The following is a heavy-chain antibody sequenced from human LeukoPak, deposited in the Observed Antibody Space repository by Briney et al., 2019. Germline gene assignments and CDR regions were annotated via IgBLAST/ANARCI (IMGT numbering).Heavy chain of an antibody. J-gene: IGHJ3*02. Sequence: GGSLRLSCAASGFTFSDYGMHWVRQAPDKGLEWVAFIRYDGSNKYYADSVKGRFTISRDNSKNTLYLQMNSLRAEDTAVYYCARVNSYGLHTDAFDIWGQGTMVTVSS. V-gene: IGHV3-30*02. CDR3: ARVNSYGLHTDAFDI. CDR2: IRYDGSNK. D-gene: IGHD5-18*01. CDR1: GFTFSDYG.